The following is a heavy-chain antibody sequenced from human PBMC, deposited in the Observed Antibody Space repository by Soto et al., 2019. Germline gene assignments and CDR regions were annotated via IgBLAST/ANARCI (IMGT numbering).Heavy chain of an antibody. Sequence: EVQLVESGGGLVQPGGSLRLSCAASGFTFSSYSMNWVRQAPGKGLEWVSYISSSSSTIYYAASVKGRFTISRDNAKNSLYLQMNSLRDEDTAVYYCAITVTTSLGAFDIWGQGTMVTVSS. CDR2: ISSSSSTI. D-gene: IGHD4-17*01. CDR3: AITVTTSLGAFDI. V-gene: IGHV3-48*02. CDR1: GFTFSSYS. J-gene: IGHJ3*02.